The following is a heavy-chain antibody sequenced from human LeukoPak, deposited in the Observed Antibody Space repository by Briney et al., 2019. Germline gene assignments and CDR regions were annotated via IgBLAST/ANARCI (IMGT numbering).Heavy chain of an antibody. J-gene: IGHJ6*03. CDR2: FDPEDGET. D-gene: IGHD1-1*01. V-gene: IGHV1-24*01. CDR3: ATVATGPGVRYYYYYMDV. CDR1: GYTLTELS. Sequence: ASVKVSCKVSGYTLTELSMHWVRQAPGKGLEWMGGFDPEDGETIYARKFQGRVTMTEDTSTDTAYMELSSLRSEDTAVYYCATVATGPGVRYYYYYMDVWGKGTTVTVSS.